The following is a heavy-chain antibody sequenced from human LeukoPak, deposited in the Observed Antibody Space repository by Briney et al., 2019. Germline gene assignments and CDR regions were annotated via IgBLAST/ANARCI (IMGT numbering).Heavy chain of an antibody. J-gene: IGHJ4*02. CDR1: GYTFTGYY. D-gene: IGHD4-23*01. Sequence: ASVKVSCKASGYTFTGYYMHWVRQAPGQGLEWMGWINPNSGGTNYAQKFQGRVTMTRDTSISTAYMELSRLRSDDTAVYYCARVDYSVVTSFDYWGQGTLVTVSS. CDR3: ARVDYSVVTSFDY. V-gene: IGHV1-2*02. CDR2: INPNSGGT.